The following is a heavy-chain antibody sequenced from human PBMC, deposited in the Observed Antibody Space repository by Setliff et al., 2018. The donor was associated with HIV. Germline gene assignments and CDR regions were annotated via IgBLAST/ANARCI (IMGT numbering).Heavy chain of an antibody. CDR3: AREIYGGNSRPFDY. D-gene: IGHD4-17*01. V-gene: IGHV4-59*12. Sequence: SETLSLTCTVSGGSISSYYWSWIRQPPGKGLEWIGYIYYSGTTYYNPSLKSRITISVDTSKNQFSLKLSSVTAADTAVYYCAREIYGGNSRPFDYWGQGTLVTVSS. CDR2: IYYSGTT. CDR1: GGSISSYY. J-gene: IGHJ4*02.